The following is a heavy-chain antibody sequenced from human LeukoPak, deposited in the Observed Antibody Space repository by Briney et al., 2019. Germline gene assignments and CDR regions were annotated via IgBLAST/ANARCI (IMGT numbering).Heavy chain of an antibody. CDR3: ARDSPTVVVTGLPDY. CDR2: ISSSGSTI. D-gene: IGHD2-21*02. CDR1: GFTFSDYY. V-gene: IGHV3-11*01. Sequence: PGGSLRLSCAASGFTFSDYYMSWIRQAPGKGLEWVSYISSSGSTIYYGDSVKGRFTISRDNAKNSLYLQMNSLRAEDTAVYYCARDSPTVVVTGLPDYWGQGTLVTVPS. J-gene: IGHJ4*02.